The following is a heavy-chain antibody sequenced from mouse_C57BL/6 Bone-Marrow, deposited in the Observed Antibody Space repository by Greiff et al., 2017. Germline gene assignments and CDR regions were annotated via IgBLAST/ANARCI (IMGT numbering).Heavy chain of an antibody. V-gene: IGHV5-16*01. D-gene: IGHD1-1*01. Sequence: EVKLVESEGGLVQPGSSMKLSCTASGFTFSDSYMAWVRQAPEKGLEWVANINYDGSSTYYRDSLQCRFIISRDNAKNILYLQMSSLKSEDTATYYCAREGYYYGIDYWGQGTTLTVSS. J-gene: IGHJ2*01. CDR3: AREGYYYGIDY. CDR2: INYDGSST. CDR1: GFTFSDSY.